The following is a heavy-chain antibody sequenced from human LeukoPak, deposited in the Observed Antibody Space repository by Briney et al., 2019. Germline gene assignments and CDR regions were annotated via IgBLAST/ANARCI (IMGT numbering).Heavy chain of an antibody. J-gene: IGHJ4*02. CDR3: ARDSVFGYYDSSGYYSPFDY. V-gene: IGHV3-7*01. D-gene: IGHD3-22*01. CDR1: GFTFSVFW. Sequence: GGSLRLSCAASGFTFSVFWMSWVRQAPGKGLEWVANIKQDGSEKYYVDSVKGRFTISRDNDNNSMYLQMNSLRAEDTAVYYCARDSVFGYYDSSGYYSPFDYWGQGTLVTVSS. CDR2: IKQDGSEK.